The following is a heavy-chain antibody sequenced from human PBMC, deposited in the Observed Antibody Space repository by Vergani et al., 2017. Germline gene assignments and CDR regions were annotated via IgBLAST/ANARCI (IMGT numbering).Heavy chain of an antibody. CDR1: GFALNRHA. Sequence: QVQLVESGGGVVQPGTSLRLSCVVSGFALNRHAMYWVRQAPGKGLEWVVGISFDGTNEYYPDLVKGRFTISRDIAKNTLYLQVSSLRLEDTGVYHCVRDRGLYAGGRCYTEAWDYWGQGTPVTVSS. D-gene: IGHD2-2*02. CDR3: VRDRGLYAGGRCYTEAWDY. V-gene: IGHV3-30-3*01. J-gene: IGHJ4*02. CDR2: ISFDGTNE.